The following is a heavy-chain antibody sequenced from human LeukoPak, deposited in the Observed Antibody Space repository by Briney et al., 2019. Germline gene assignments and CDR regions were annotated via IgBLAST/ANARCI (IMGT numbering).Heavy chain of an antibody. CDR2: IHHTGTT. CDR3: ARDKEAGPGIPLDAAFDI. D-gene: IGHD3-16*01. CDR1: GGSISNYF. J-gene: IGHJ3*02. V-gene: IGHV4-59*01. Sequence: ASETLSLTCTVSGGSISNYFWSWIRQPPGKGLEWIGYIHHTGTTNYNPSLQSRVTLSVATSKNQFSLKLTSVTAADTAVYFCARDKEAGPGIPLDAAFDIWGQGTVVTVSS.